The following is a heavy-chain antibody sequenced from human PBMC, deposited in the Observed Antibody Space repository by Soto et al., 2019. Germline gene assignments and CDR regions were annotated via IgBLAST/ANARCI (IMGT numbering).Heavy chain of an antibody. J-gene: IGHJ4*02. D-gene: IGHD6-19*01. CDR1: GGSISSSSYY. V-gene: IGHV4-39*01. CDR2: IYYSGST. CDR3: ARQGRGWYDG. Sequence: PSETLSLRCTVSGGSISSSSYYWGWISQTPGKGLEWNGSIYYSGSTYYNPSLKSRVIISVDTSTNQFSLKLSSVTAADTTLYYGARQGRGWYDGWGQGTLVTDSP.